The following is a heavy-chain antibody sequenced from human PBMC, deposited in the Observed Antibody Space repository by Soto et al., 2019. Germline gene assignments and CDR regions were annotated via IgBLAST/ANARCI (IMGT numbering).Heavy chain of an antibody. V-gene: IGHV4-30-4*01. D-gene: IGHD3-22*01. CDR1: GCSISSGDYY. J-gene: IGHJ4*02. CDR2: IYYSGST. CDR3: TSQYYYDSSGYYYVDY. Sequence: SETLSLTCTVSGCSISSGDYYWSWIRQPPGKGLEWIGYIYYSGSTYYNPSLKSRVTISVDTSKNQFSLKLSSVTAADTAVYYCTSQYYYDSSGYYYVDYWGQGTLVTVSS.